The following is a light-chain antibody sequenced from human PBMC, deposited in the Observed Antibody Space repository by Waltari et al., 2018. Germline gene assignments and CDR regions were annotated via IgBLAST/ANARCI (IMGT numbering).Light chain of an antibody. CDR3: MQALQTPHT. Sequence: VILTQHPLSLAVTPGEPASISCASSVSLRHGSGNQYLDWYLQKPGRSPQLLIYLGSKRASGVPDRFSGSGSDTDFTLKISKVEPEDVGIYYYMQALQTPHTFGQGTKVDIK. V-gene: IGKV2-28*01. CDR1: VSLRHGSGNQY. J-gene: IGKJ2*01. CDR2: LGS.